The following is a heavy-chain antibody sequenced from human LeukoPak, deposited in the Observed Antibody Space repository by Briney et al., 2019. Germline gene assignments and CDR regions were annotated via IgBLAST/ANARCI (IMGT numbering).Heavy chain of an antibody. V-gene: IGHV7-4-1*02. Sequence: ASVKVSCKASGYTFTTYAMNWVRQAPGQGLEWMGWINTNTGNPTYAQGFTGRFVFSLDTSVSTAYLQISSLKAEDTAVYYCARDLTTVTTVTFDIWGQGTMVTVSS. CDR1: GYTFTTYA. CDR3: ARDLTTVTTVTFDI. CDR2: INTNTGNP. J-gene: IGHJ3*02. D-gene: IGHD4-11*01.